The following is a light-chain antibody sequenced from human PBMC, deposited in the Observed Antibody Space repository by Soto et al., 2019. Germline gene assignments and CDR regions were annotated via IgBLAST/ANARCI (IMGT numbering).Light chain of an antibody. CDR1: QIILYSSKNKNY. J-gene: IGKJ4*01. CDR3: QQHYRAPLT. Sequence: DTVMTQSPDSLAVSLGERATINCKSSQIILYSSKNKNYLAWYQQKPGQPPKLLIYWASTRESGVPDRFTGSGSVTDFTLTITNLQAEDAAVYYCQQHYRAPLTFGGGTKVDIK. V-gene: IGKV4-1*01. CDR2: WAS.